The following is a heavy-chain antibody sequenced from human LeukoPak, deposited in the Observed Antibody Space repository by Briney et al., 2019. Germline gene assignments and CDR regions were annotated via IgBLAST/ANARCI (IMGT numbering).Heavy chain of an antibody. CDR1: GFTVSSNY. CDR2: IYSGGST. V-gene: IGHV3-66*01. CDR3: ASSYSRDAFDI. D-gene: IGHD3-10*01. Sequence: GGSLRLSCAASGFTVSSNYMSWVRQAPGKGLEWVSVIYSGGSTYYADSVKGRFAISRDNSKNTLYLQMNSLRAEDTAVYYCASSYSRDAFDIWGQGTMVTVSS. J-gene: IGHJ3*02.